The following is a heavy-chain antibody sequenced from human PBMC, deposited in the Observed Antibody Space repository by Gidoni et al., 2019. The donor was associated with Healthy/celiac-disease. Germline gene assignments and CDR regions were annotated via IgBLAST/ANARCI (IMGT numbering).Heavy chain of an antibody. CDR3: ARGWDLLFSFDY. CDR1: GYTFTSYG. D-gene: IGHD1-26*01. V-gene: IGHV1-3*01. J-gene: IGHJ4*02. Sequence: QVQLVQSGAEVKKPGAAGKVSCQASGYTFTSYGIHWVRQAPGQRLEWMGWLNAGNGNTNYSQKFQGRVTITRDTSASTVYMELSSLRSEDSAVYFCARGWDLLFSFDYWGQGTLVTVSS. CDR2: LNAGNGNT.